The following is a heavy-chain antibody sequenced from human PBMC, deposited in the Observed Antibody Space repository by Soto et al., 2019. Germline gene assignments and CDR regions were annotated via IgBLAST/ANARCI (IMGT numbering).Heavy chain of an antibody. CDR3: ARGNRSFDFDS. V-gene: IGHV3-30*03. D-gene: IGHD1-26*01. J-gene: IGHJ4*02. CDR1: GFNFGFIG. CDR2: ISGDGINT. Sequence: QIQLVESGGDVVQPGKSLRLSCAASGFNFGFIGMHWVRQAPGKGLEWVAFISGDGINTQYADSVRGRFTLSRDYSRKTMYLQMDSLRDEDTALSVCARGNRSFDFDSWGLGTLVTVSS.